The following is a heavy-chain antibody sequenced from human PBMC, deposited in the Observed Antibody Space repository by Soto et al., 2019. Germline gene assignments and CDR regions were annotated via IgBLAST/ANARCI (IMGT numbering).Heavy chain of an antibody. D-gene: IGHD3-16*01. V-gene: IGHV1-69*01. J-gene: IGHJ4*02. Sequence: QVQLVQSGAEVKKTGSSVKDSCKTSGGTFSTFGISWVRQAPGQGLEWMGGIIPIFGTAEYSQKFEDRITITADESTNTVYMDLRSLTSEDTAIYYCARTAPMDAGDKYYYDFWGQGALVSVSS. CDR3: ARTAPMDAGDKYYYDF. CDR2: IIPIFGTA. CDR1: GGTFSTFG.